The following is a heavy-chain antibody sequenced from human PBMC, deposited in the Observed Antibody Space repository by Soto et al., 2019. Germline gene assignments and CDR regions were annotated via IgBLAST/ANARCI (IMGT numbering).Heavy chain of an antibody. CDR1: GDTLTIYG. J-gene: IGHJ3*02. V-gene: IGHV1-18*01. CDR2: ISAYNGNT. CDR3: ARDYSYYDSSGYSTEAFDI. Sequence: ASXTGSWQASGDTLTIYGISCVRQAPGQGLEWMGWISAYNGNTNYAQKLQGRVTMTTDTSTSTAYMELRSLRSDDTAVYYCARDYSYYDSSGYSTEAFDIWGQGTMVTVSS. D-gene: IGHD3-22*01.